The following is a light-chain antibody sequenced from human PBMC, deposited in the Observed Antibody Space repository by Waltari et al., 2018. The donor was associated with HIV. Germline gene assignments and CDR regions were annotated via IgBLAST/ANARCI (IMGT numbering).Light chain of an antibody. CDR3: CSYAGSSTYV. Sequence: QSALTQPASVSGSPGQSITISCTGTSSDVGGYNYVSWYQQHPGKAPKLMIYDVSKRPSGVSNRCSGYKSGNTASLTISGLQAEDEADYYCCSYAGSSTYVFGTGTKVTVL. J-gene: IGLJ1*01. V-gene: IGLV2-23*02. CDR2: DVS. CDR1: SSDVGGYNY.